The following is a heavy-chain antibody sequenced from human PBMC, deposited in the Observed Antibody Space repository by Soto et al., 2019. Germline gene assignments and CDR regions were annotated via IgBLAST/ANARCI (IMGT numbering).Heavy chain of an antibody. Sequence: QVQLQQWGAGLLKPSETLSLNCAVNGGSLSGYYWSWIRQPPGKGLEWIGEIKDGGRTNYSPTLRSRGAISSDTSNNQFSLRLYSVTAAETGVYYCARGQEGVVATHWDQGTLVNVSS. CDR1: GGSLSGYY. CDR3: ARGQEGVVATH. CDR2: IKDGGRT. J-gene: IGHJ4*02. V-gene: IGHV4-34*01. D-gene: IGHD5-12*01.